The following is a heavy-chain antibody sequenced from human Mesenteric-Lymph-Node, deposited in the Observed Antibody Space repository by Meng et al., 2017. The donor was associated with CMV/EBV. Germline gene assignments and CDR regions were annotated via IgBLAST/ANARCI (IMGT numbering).Heavy chain of an antibody. CDR1: SNW. V-gene: IGHV3-74*01. J-gene: IGHJ4*02. CDR2: IDRDGKTT. D-gene: IGHD1-26*01. CDR3: VRDFVGPNEY. Sequence: EMQLEESGGGLVQPGGSLRLSFAASSNWIHWVRHAPGKGLVWVSRIDRDGKTTDYAGSVRGRFTISRDSAKSTGYLQMNSLRAEDTAVYYCVRDFVGPNEYWGPGTMVTVSS.